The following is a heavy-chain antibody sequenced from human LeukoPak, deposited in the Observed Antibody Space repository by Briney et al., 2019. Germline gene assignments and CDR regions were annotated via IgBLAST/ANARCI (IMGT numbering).Heavy chain of an antibody. Sequence: GASVKVSCKASGGTFSSYAISWVRQAPGQGLEWMGGIIPIFGTANYAQKFQGRVTITADESTSTAYMELSSLRSEDTAVYYCARDSGGDYGDYYYDGMDVWGQGTTVTASS. V-gene: IGHV1-69*13. CDR3: ARDSGGDYGDYYYDGMDV. D-gene: IGHD4-17*01. CDR2: IIPIFGTA. J-gene: IGHJ6*02. CDR1: GGTFSSYA.